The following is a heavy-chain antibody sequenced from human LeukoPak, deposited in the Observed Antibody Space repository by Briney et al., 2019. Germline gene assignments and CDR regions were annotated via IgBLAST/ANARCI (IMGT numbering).Heavy chain of an antibody. V-gene: IGHV1-2*02. CDR2: INPNSGGT. J-gene: IGHJ5*02. Sequence: ASVKVSCKASGYTFTGHYMHWVRQAPGQGLEWMGWINPNSGGTNYAQKFQGRVTMTRDTSISTAYMELSSLRSEDTAVYYCARDNSVEDTAWWFDPWGQGTLVTVSS. CDR1: GYTFTGHY. CDR3: ARDNSVEDTAWWFDP. D-gene: IGHD4-23*01.